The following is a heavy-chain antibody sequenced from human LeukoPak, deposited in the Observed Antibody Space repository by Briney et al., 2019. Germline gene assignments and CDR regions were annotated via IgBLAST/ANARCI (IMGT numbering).Heavy chain of an antibody. D-gene: IGHD2-2*01. CDR2: IIPIFGTA. V-gene: IGHV1-69*05. J-gene: IGHJ4*02. CDR1: GGTFSSYA. Sequence: GASVKVSCKASGGTFSSYAISWVRQAPGQGLEWMGGIIPIFGTANYAQKFQGRVTITTDESTSTAYMELSSLRSEDTAVYYCARDGCSSTSCSPEGNYFDYWGQGTLVTVSS. CDR3: ARDGCSSTSCSPEGNYFDY.